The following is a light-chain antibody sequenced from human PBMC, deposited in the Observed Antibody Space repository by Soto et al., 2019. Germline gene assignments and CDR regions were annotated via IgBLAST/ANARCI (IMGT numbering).Light chain of an antibody. CDR1: QSVSSY. CDR2: DAS. V-gene: IGKV3-11*01. CDR3: QQRSNRPGT. Sequence: EIVLTQSPATLSLSPGERATLSCRASQSVSSYLAWYQQKPGQAPRLLIYDASNRATGIPARFSGSGSGTDFTLTISSLEPEYFAVYYCQQRSNRPGTFGQGTKVEIK. J-gene: IGKJ1*01.